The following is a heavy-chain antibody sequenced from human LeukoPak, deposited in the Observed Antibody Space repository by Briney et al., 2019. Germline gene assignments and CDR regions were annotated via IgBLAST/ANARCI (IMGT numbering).Heavy chain of an antibody. Sequence: GGSLRLSCAASGFTFSNAWMSWVRQAPGKGLEWVGRIKSKTDGGTTDYAAPVKGRITISRDDSKNTLYLQMNSLRAEDTAMYYCARDLGYSGYVMNYGGQGTLVTVSS. CDR3: ARDLGYSGYVMNY. J-gene: IGHJ4*02. D-gene: IGHD5-12*01. V-gene: IGHV3-15*01. CDR2: IKSKTDGGTT. CDR1: GFTFSNAW.